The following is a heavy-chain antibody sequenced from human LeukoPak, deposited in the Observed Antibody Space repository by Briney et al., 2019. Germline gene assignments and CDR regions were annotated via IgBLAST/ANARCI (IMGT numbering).Heavy chain of an antibody. D-gene: IGHD2-21*01. J-gene: IGHJ4*02. CDR3: AKGLSAAGDYYFDY. CDR2: TSGSGGTT. V-gene: IGHV3-23*01. CDR1: GFTFSNYA. Sequence: GGSLRLSCAASGFTFSNYAMSWVRQAPGKGLEWLSTTSGSGGTTYYADSVKGRFTISRDNSKNTVYLQMKSLRVEATAVYYCAKGLSAAGDYYFDYWGQGALVTVSS.